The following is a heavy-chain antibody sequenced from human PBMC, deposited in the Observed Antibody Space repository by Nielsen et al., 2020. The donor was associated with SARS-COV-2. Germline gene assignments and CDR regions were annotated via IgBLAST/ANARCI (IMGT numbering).Heavy chain of an antibody. CDR1: GFTFSSYA. J-gene: IGHJ4*02. V-gene: IGHV3-23*01. CDR2: ISGSGGST. D-gene: IGHD1-7*01. Sequence: GGSLRLSCAASGFTFSSYAMSWVRQAPGKGLEWVSAISGSGGSTYYADSVKGRFTISRDNAKNSLYLQMNSLRAEDTAVYYCARDILELIDYWGQGTLVTVSS. CDR3: ARDILELIDY.